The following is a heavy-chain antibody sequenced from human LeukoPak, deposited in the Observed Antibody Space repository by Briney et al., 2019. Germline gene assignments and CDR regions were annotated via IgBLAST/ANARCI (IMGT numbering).Heavy chain of an antibody. CDR3: ARAARYCSGGSCFFDY. CDR1: GYTFTSYA. Sequence: ASVKVSCKASGYTFTSYAMHWVRQAPGQRLEWMGWINAGNGNTKYSQKFQGRVTITRDTSASTAYMELSSLRSKDTAVYYCARAARYCSGGSCFFDYWGQGTLVTVSS. J-gene: IGHJ4*02. V-gene: IGHV1-3*01. CDR2: INAGNGNT. D-gene: IGHD2-15*01.